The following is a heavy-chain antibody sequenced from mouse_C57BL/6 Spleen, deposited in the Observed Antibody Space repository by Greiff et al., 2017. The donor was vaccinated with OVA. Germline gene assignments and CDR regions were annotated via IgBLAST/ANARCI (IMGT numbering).Heavy chain of an antibody. CDR1: GFTFSDYY. CDR2: INYDGSST. V-gene: IGHV5-16*01. CDR3: ARAGYYSNYDYAMDY. J-gene: IGHJ4*01. Sequence: EVQLVESEGGLVQPGSSMKLSCTASGFTFSDYYMAWVRQVPEKGLEWVANINYDGSSTYYLDSLKSRFIISRDNAKNILYLQMSSLKSEDTATYYCARAGYYSNYDYAMDYWGQGTSVTVSS. D-gene: IGHD2-5*01.